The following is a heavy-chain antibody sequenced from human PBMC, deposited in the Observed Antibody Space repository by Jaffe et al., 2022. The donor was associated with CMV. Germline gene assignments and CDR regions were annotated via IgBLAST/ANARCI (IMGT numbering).Heavy chain of an antibody. J-gene: IGHJ6*03. V-gene: IGHV3-7*03. CDR3: ARESSSWYQEGYYYYMDV. Sequence: EVQLVESGGGLVQPGGSLRLSCAASGFTFSSYWMSWVRQAPGKGLEWVANIKQDGSEKYYVDSVKGRFTISRDNAKNSLYLQMNSLRAEDTAVYYCARESSSWYQEGYYYYMDVWGKGTTVTVSS. CDR2: IKQDGSEK. D-gene: IGHD6-13*01. CDR1: GFTFSSYW.